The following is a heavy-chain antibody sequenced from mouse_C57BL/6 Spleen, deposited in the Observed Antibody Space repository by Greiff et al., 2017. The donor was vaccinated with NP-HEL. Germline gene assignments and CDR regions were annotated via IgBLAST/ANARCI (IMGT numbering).Heavy chain of an antibody. Sequence: QVQLQQPGAELVKPGASVTLSCKASGYTFTSYWMHWVKQRPGQGLEWIGMIHPNSGSTPSNEKFKSKATLTVDKSSSTAYMQLSSLTSEDSAIYYCARDGSSYGHFDYWGQGTTLTVSS. D-gene: IGHD1-1*01. CDR2: IHPNSGST. CDR3: ARDGSSYGHFDY. CDR1: GYTFTSYW. V-gene: IGHV1-64*01. J-gene: IGHJ2*01.